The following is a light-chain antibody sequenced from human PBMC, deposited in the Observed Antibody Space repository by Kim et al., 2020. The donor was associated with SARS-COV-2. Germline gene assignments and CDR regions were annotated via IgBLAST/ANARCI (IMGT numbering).Light chain of an antibody. CDR1: QEIRND. Sequence: ASVGDKVTITCRESQEIRNDLGWYQQNTGRAPKRLIYGASSLQSGVPSRFSGSGSGTEFTLTISSVQPEDFATYFCLQHSTYPITFGQGTRLEIK. J-gene: IGKJ5*01. CDR2: GAS. V-gene: IGKV1-17*01. CDR3: LQHSTYPIT.